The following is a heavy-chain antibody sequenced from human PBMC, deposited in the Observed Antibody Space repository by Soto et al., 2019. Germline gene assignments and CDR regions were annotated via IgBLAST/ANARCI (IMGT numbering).Heavy chain of an antibody. CDR3: ARAPEYYHSSGYYNY. Sequence: LRLSCAASGFTFSSYWMHWVRQAPGKGLVWVSRINNDGSITSYADSVKGRFTISRDNAKNTLYLQMNSLRAEDTAVYYCARAPEYYHSSGYYNYWGQGTLVTVSS. D-gene: IGHD3-22*01. J-gene: IGHJ4*02. CDR2: INNDGSIT. V-gene: IGHV3-74*01. CDR1: GFTFSSYW.